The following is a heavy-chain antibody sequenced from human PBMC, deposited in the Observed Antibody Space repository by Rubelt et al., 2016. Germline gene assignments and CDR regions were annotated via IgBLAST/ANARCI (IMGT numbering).Heavy chain of an antibody. J-gene: IGHJ5*02. D-gene: IGHD5-24*01. CDR1: GLTFSSYW. Sequence: EVQLVESGGDLVQPGGSLRLSCAASGLTFSSYWMHWVRQAPGKGLVWVSRISSDGSNTLYADSVKGRFTISREKAKKRLDLQMNSLRAEDTAVYYCARDNTMGRFDPWGQGTLVTVSS. CDR2: ISSDGSNT. V-gene: IGHV3-74*01. CDR3: ARDNTMGRFDP.